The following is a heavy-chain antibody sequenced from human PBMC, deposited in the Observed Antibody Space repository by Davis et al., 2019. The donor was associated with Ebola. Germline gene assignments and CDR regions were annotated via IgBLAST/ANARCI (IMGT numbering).Heavy chain of an antibody. J-gene: IGHJ4*02. CDR1: GLTVSNSW. CDR3: VRDFNWGLDS. D-gene: IGHD7-27*01. Sequence: PGGSLRLSCAASGLTVSNSWMHWVRQAPGKGPVWVSRITGDGRNTIYADSVRGRLTISRDNAKNTLFLQMSSLRVEDTAIYYCVRDFNWGLDSWGQGTLVTVSS. V-gene: IGHV3-74*01. CDR2: ITGDGRNT.